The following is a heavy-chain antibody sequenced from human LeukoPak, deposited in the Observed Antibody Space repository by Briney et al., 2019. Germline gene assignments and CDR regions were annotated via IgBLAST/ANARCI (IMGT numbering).Heavy chain of an antibody. V-gene: IGHV3-23*01. D-gene: IGHD3-22*01. Sequence: GGSLRLSCAASGFTFSDAWMNWVRQAPGKGLEWVSTINGSGGSTYYADSVKGRFTISRDNSKNTLYLQMNSLRAEDTAVYYCAKSWCYDSSGYYPFDYWGQGTLVTVSS. CDR1: GFTFSDAW. CDR2: INGSGGST. CDR3: AKSWCYDSSGYYPFDY. J-gene: IGHJ4*02.